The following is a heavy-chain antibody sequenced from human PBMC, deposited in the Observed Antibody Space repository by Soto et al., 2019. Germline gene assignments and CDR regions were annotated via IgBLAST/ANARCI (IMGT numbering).Heavy chain of an antibody. D-gene: IGHD3-22*01. CDR1: GYSITSGFY. V-gene: IGHV4-38-2*01. CDR2: ISYSAKT. Sequence: ETLSLTCGVSGYSITSGFYWGWVRQSPGKGLEWIGSISYSAKTFYNPSLASRLSIAVDTSKNQFSLRLTSVTAADTALYYCTRGAGAPWVRFDSWGQGTLVTVSS. J-gene: IGHJ4*02. CDR3: TRGAGAPWVRFDS.